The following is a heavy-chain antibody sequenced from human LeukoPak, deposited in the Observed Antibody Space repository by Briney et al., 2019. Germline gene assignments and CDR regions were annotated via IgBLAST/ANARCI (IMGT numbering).Heavy chain of an antibody. CDR2: IKQDGSEK. J-gene: IGHJ4*02. CDR1: GFSLSDYW. CDR3: VREAYYAAY. D-gene: IGHD2/OR15-2a*01. Sequence: PGGSLRLSCAASGFSLSDYWMSWVRQTPGKGLEWVANIKQDGSEKNYVGSVKGRFNIFRDNVKNGMYLQMNSLRVGDTGTYYCVREAYYAAYWGQGTLVTVSS. V-gene: IGHV3-7*01.